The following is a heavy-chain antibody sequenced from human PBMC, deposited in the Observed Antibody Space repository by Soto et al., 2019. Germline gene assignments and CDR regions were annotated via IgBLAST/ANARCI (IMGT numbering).Heavy chain of an antibody. J-gene: IGHJ4*02. D-gene: IGHD1-7*01. Sequence: SETLSLTCAVSGCSISSGYYWGWIRQPPGKGLEWIGSIYHSGSTYYNPSLKSRVTISVDTSKNQFSLKLSSVTAADTAVYYCARGSLTGTTDHWGQGTLVTVSS. CDR2: IYHSGST. CDR3: ARGSLTGTTDH. V-gene: IGHV4-38-2*01. CDR1: GCSISSGYY.